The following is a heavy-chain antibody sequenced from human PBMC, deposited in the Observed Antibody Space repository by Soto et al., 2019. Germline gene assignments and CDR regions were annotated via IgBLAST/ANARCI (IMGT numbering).Heavy chain of an antibody. J-gene: IGHJ5*02. Sequence: SETLSLNCAVYGGSFIGYFWSWIRHPPGKKLKWIGEINHNGSTNYNPSIKRRVTISVDTSNNQIPLKLRSVTAAYTAVYNSERDTYNNYGHYYAWGQGTLVTGSS. CDR2: INHNGST. CDR3: ERDTYNNYGHYYA. CDR1: GGSFIGYF. V-gene: IGHV4-34*01. D-gene: IGHD4-4*01.